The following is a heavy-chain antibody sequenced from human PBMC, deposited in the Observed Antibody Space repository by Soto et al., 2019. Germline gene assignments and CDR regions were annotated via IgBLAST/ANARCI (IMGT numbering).Heavy chain of an antibody. J-gene: IGHJ4*02. V-gene: IGHV4-34*01. CDR3: ARGQIGSYREFAY. CDR1: GGSFSGYY. D-gene: IGHD1-26*01. Sequence: SETLSLTCAVYGGSFSGYYWSWIRQPPGKGLEWIGEINHSGSTNYNPSLKSRVTISVDTSKNQFSLKLSSVTAADTAVYYCARGQIGSYREFAYWGQGTLVTVSS. CDR2: INHSGST.